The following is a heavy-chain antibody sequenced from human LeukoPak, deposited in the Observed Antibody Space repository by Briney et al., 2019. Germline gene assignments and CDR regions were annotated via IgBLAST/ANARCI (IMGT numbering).Heavy chain of an antibody. CDR3: ARGYYY. V-gene: IGHV4-39*01. CDR2: INCSGNR. Sequence: SETLSLTCSVSGGSISGSHYYWAWIRQPPGKGLEWIAIINCSGNRYYNPSLRSRATISVDTSTNQFSLNLNSVTAEETAVYYCARGYYYWGQGTLVTVSS. D-gene: IGHD3-3*01. CDR1: GGSISGSHYY. J-gene: IGHJ4*02.